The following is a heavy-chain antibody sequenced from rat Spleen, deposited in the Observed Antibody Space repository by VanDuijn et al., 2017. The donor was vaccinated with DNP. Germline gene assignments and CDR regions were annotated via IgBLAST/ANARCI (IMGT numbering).Heavy chain of an antibody. D-gene: IGHD1-3*01. V-gene: IGHV5-17*01. CDR1: GFTFSDYA. J-gene: IGHJ4*01. CDR3: ARDDYGSYGAMDP. CDR2: ISYDGSRT. Sequence: EVQLVESGGGLVQPGRSLKLSCAASGFTFSDYALAWVRQAPKKGLEWVATISYDGSRTYYRDPVKGRFTISRDNAKSTLYLQMDSLRSEDTATYYCARDDYGSYGAMDPWGQGTSVTVSS.